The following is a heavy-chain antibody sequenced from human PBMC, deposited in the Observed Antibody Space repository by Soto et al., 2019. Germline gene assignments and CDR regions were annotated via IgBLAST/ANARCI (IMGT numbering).Heavy chain of an antibody. CDR2: IYYSGST. Sequence: TSETLSLTCTVSCGSISSGDYYWSWIRQPPGKGLEWIGYIYYSGSTYYNPSLKSRVTISVDTSKNQFSLKLSSVTAADTAVYYCASSTVTMYNWFDPWGQGTLVTVSS. D-gene: IGHD4-17*01. CDR1: CGSISSGDYY. CDR3: ASSTVTMYNWFDP. V-gene: IGHV4-30-4*01. J-gene: IGHJ5*02.